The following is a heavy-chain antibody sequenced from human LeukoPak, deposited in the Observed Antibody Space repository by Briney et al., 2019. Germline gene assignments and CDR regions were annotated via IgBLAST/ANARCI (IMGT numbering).Heavy chain of an antibody. CDR3: ARAGIAVAGTSWFDP. CDR1: GFTFDDYG. V-gene: IGHV3-20*04. Sequence: GGSLRLSCAASGFTFDDYGMSWVRQVPGKGLEWVSGINWNGGSTDYADSMKGRFTISRDNAKNSLYLQMNSLRAEDTAVYYCARAGIAVAGTSWFDPWGQGTLVTVSS. J-gene: IGHJ5*02. D-gene: IGHD6-19*01. CDR2: INWNGGST.